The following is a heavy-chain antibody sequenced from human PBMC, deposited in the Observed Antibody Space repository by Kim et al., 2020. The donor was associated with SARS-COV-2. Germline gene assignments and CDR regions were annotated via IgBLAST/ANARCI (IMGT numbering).Heavy chain of an antibody. V-gene: IGHV3-74*01. CDR2: INSDGSST. CDR3: ARDYYYYYYMDV. Sequence: GGSLRLSCAASGFTFSRYWMHWVRQAPGKGLVWVSRINSDGSSTSYADSVKGRFTISRDNAKNTLYLQMNSLRAEDTAVYYCARDYYYYYYMDVRGKGTTVTVSS. J-gene: IGHJ6*03. CDR1: GFTFSRYW.